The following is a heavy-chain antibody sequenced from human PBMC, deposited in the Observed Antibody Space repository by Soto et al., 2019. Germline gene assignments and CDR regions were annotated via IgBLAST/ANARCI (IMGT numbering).Heavy chain of an antibody. CDR1: GGSISSYY. Sequence: SETLSLTCTVSGGSISSYYWSWIRQPPGKGLEWIGYIYYSGSTKYNPSLKSRVTISVDTSKNQFSLKLTSVTAADTAVYYCARHRRTTVAKFYFDNWGQGALVTVS. J-gene: IGHJ4*02. V-gene: IGHV4-59*08. D-gene: IGHD4-4*01. CDR3: ARHRRTTVAKFYFDN. CDR2: IYYSGST.